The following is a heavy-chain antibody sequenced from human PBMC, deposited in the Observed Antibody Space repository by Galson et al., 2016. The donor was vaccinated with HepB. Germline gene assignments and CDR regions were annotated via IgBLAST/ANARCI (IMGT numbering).Heavy chain of an antibody. J-gene: IGHJ5*02. CDR2: VSGSGFIT. Sequence: SLRLSCAASGFPFSSYAMSWVRQAPGKGLEWVSAVSGSGFITYYADSVKGRYIFSRANSKNTLYLQINRLRADDTAVYYSARELVIIGTTPWFDPLGQGTRGTVSS. D-gene: IGHD3-3*01. V-gene: IGHV3-23*01. CDR1: GFPFSSYA. CDR3: ARELVIIGTTPWFDP.